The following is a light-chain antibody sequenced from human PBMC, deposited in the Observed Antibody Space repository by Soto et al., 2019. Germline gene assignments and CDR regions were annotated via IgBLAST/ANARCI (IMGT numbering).Light chain of an antibody. CDR2: NTS. CDR3: LLYDGGARV. V-gene: IGLV7-43*01. Sequence: QTVVTQEPSLTVSPGGTVTLTCASSTGAVTSGYFPNWFQQKPGQAPRALIYNTSNKHSWTPARFSGSLLGGKAALTLSGVQPEDEAEYYCLLYDGGARVFGGGTKVTVL. CDR1: TGAVTSGYF. J-gene: IGLJ2*01.